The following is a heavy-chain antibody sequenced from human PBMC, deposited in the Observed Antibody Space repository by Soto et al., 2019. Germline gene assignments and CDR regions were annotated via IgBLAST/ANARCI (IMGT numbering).Heavy chain of an antibody. CDR3: ARDGFYNYLDS. CDR2: IWYDGSKQ. D-gene: IGHD4-4*01. Sequence: QVQLVESGGGVVQPGKSLRLSCAASGFTFSRNAMHWVRQAPGKGLEWVAVIWYDGSKQYYADSVKGRLTISRDVSKNTLYLNMNSLGGDDTAIYYCARDGFYNYLDSWGQGTLVIVSS. J-gene: IGHJ4*02. V-gene: IGHV3-33*01. CDR1: GFTFSRNA.